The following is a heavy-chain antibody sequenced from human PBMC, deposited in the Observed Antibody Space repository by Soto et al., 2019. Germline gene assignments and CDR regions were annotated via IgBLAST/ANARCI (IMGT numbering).Heavy chain of an antibody. V-gene: IGHV3-74*01. Sequence: EVQLVESGGGLVQPGGSLRLSCAASGFTFSRHWMHWVRQAPGKGLVWVSRINSDGTSTNYADSVKGRFTISRDNANNTLYLQMNSLRGVDTAVYHCASPYTATIHNGLNSWGQGTLVTVSS. CDR3: ASPYTATIHNGLNS. J-gene: IGHJ4*02. D-gene: IGHD5-12*01. CDR1: GFTFSRHW. CDR2: INSDGTST.